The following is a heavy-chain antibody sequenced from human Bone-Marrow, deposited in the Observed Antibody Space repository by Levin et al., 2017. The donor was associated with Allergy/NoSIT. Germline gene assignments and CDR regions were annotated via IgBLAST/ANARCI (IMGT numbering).Heavy chain of an antibody. CDR2: ISYEGSKK. CDR3: AKGKSILFPLKDAFNI. J-gene: IGHJ3*02. V-gene: IGHV3-30*18. Sequence: GESLKISCAVSGFTFRNYGMHWVRQAPGKGLEWVAAISYEGSKKYYADSLKGRFTISRDNAKNTLYLQMNSLIPEDTAVFYCAKGKSILFPLKDAFNIWGQGTLVTVSS. D-gene: IGHD2-21*01. CDR1: GFTFRNYG.